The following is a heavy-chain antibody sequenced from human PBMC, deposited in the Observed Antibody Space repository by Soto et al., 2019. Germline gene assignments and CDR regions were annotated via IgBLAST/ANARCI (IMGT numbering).Heavy chain of an antibody. CDR1: GGSISSSSYY. J-gene: IGHJ6*02. D-gene: IGHD3-9*01. CDR3: SRDHYVYDILTGYGYYYGMDV. CDR2: IYYSGST. Sequence: SETLSLTCTVSGGSISSSSYYRGWIRQPPGKGLEWIGYIYYSGSTYYNPSLKSRVTISVDTSKNQFSLKLSSVTAADTAVYYCSRDHYVYDILTGYGYYYGMDVWGQGTTVTVSS. V-gene: IGHV4-30-4*08.